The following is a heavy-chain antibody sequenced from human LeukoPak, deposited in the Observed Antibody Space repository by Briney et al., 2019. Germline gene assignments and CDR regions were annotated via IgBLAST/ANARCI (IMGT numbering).Heavy chain of an antibody. J-gene: IGHJ4*02. Sequence: QPGRSLRLSCAASGFTFDDYAMHWVRQAPGKGLEWVSGISWNSGSIGYADSVKGRFTISRDNAKNSLYLQMNSLRAEDTAVYYCAREVGGYGDKGLDYWGQGTPVTVSS. V-gene: IGHV3-9*01. CDR1: GFTFDDYA. CDR2: ISWNSGSI. CDR3: AREVGGYGDKGLDY. D-gene: IGHD4-17*01.